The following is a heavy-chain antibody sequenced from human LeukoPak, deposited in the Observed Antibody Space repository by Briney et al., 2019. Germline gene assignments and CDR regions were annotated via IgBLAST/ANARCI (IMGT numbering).Heavy chain of an antibody. CDR1: GGSISSYY. CDR2: IYYSGNT. D-gene: IGHD5-18*01. CDR3: ARVGYSYAFDP. V-gene: IGHV4-59*08. Sequence: SETLSLTCTVSGGSISSYYWSWIRQPPGKRLEWIGYIYYSGNTNYNPSLKSRITISIDTSMNQFSLKLSSVTAADTAVYYCARVGYSYAFDPWGQGTLVTVSS. J-gene: IGHJ5*02.